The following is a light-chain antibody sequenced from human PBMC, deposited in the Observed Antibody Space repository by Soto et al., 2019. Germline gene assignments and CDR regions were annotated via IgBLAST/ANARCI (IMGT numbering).Light chain of an antibody. CDR2: GAS. CDR3: QQYGSSPVFT. CDR1: QSVSSSY. V-gene: IGKV3-20*01. J-gene: IGKJ3*01. Sequence: EIVLTQSPGTLSLSPGERATLSCRASQSVSSSYLAWYQQKPGQAPRLLIYGASSRATGIPDRFSGSGSGTDFTLTISRLEPEAFAVYYCQQYGSSPVFTFGTATKVDIK.